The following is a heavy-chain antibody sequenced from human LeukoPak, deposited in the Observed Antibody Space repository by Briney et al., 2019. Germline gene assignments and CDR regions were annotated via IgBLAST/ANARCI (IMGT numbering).Heavy chain of an antibody. V-gene: IGHV1-2*02. J-gene: IGHJ4*02. CDR1: GYTFTDYF. CDR2: INPNSGGT. CDR3: ARLIRDFWSGYLDY. D-gene: IGHD3-3*01. Sequence: ASVKVSCKTSGYTFTDYFMHWVRQAPGQGLEWMGWINPNSGGTNYAQKFQGRVTMTRDTSTSTAYMELSRLRSDDTAVYYCARLIRDFWSGYLDYWGQGTLVTVSS.